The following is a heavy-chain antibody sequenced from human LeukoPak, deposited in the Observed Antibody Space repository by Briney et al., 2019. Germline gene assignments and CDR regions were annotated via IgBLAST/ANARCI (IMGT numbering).Heavy chain of an antibody. CDR1: GGSISSYY. V-gene: IGHV4-59*08. Sequence: SETLSLTCTVSGGSISSYYWSWIRQPPGKGLEWIGYIYYSGSTNYNPSLKSRVTISVDTSKNQFSLRLSSVTAADTAVYYCARHYADYADPYTFDIWGQGTMVTVS. D-gene: IGHD4-17*01. J-gene: IGHJ3*02. CDR2: IYYSGST. CDR3: ARHYADYADPYTFDI.